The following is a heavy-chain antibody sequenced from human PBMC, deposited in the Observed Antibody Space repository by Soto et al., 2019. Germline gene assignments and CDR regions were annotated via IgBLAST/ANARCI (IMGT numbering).Heavy chain of an antibody. CDR2: VYSTGGT. CDR3: VRQGIGNLHGLVDV. J-gene: IGHJ6*02. D-gene: IGHD1-1*01. CDR1: SGPSSSHN. V-gene: IGHV4-59*08. Sequence: QVQLQQSGPGLVKPSETLSLTCTVSSGPSSSHNWGWIRQPPGRGLEWIGYVYSTGGTSYNPSLKSRVPISADTSTNHISLTLTSVTAADTAVYYCVRQGIGNLHGLVDVWGQGTTVRVSS.